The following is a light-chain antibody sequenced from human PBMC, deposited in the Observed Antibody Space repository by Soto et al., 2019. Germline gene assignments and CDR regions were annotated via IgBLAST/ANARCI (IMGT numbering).Light chain of an antibody. V-gene: IGKV1-39*01. J-gene: IGKJ3*01. Sequence: DIQMTQSPSSLSLSVGDRVTITCRASQSITNYLHWYQQIPGKAPKLLIYATSSLQSGVPSRFSGSGSGTDFTLAISSLQHEDFATYYCLQTFTTPFTFGPGTKVDI. CDR1: QSITNY. CDR2: ATS. CDR3: LQTFTTPFT.